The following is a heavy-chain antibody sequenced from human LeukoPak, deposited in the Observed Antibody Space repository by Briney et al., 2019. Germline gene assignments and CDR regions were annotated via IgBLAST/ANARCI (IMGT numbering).Heavy chain of an antibody. J-gene: IGHJ5*02. D-gene: IGHD3-9*01. CDR2: IYSGGST. CDR1: EFPVSSNY. CDR3: ARGTSTAYFQLYFAP. V-gene: IGHV3-53*01. Sequence: GGSLRLSCAASEFPVSSNYMTWVRQAPGKGLEWVSVIYSGGSTYYADSVKGRFTISRDDSKNTLYLQMNSLRGEDTAVYYCARGTSTAYFQLYFAPWGQGTLVTASS.